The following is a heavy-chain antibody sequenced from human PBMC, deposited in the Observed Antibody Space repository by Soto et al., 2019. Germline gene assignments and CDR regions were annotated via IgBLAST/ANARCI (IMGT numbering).Heavy chain of an antibody. CDR1: GFTFSRVS. Sequence: GGSLRLSCEASGFTFSRVSMNWVRQVQGKGLEWVASISSASSETWYADSVKGRFIISRDNAKNSLFLQMNTLSPEDSAIYYCARVAYWGPGTQVTVSS. J-gene: IGHJ4*02. V-gene: IGHV3-21*01. CDR2: ISSASSET. CDR3: ARVAY.